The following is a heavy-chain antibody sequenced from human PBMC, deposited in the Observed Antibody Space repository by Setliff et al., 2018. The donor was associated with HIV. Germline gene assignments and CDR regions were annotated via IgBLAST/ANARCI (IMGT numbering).Heavy chain of an antibody. CDR2: IYYSGST. J-gene: IGHJ3*02. CDR1: DGSMTSGSYY. Sequence: SETLSLTCSVSDGSMTSGSYYWGWIRQPPGKGLEWIGSIYYSGSTYYNPSLKSRVTISVDTSKNQFSLKLTSVTAADTAVYYCARHHVKYTDCPSGMCYWDAFDIWGQGTMVTVSS. D-gene: IGHD2-8*01. V-gene: IGHV4-39*01. CDR3: ARHHVKYTDCPSGMCYWDAFDI.